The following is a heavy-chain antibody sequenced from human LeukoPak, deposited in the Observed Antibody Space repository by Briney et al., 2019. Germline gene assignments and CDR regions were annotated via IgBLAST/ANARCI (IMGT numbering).Heavy chain of an antibody. J-gene: IGHJ4*02. CDR2: IYYSGST. Sequence: SETLSLTCTVSGGSISSYYWSWIRQPPGKGLEWIGYIYYSGSTNYNPSLKSRVTISVDTSKNQFSLKLSSVTAADTAVYYCARVSYRSYYFDYWGQGTLVTVSS. CDR1: GGSISSYY. D-gene: IGHD6-6*01. V-gene: IGHV4-59*08. CDR3: ARVSYRSYYFDY.